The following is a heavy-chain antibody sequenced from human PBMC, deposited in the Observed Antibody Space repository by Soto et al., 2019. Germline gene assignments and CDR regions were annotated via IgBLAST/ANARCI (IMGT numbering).Heavy chain of an antibody. D-gene: IGHD2-2*01. V-gene: IGHV1-3*01. J-gene: IGHJ5*02. CDR1: GYIFSNYA. CDR2: IHAGNGDT. CDR3: ARVPRYTSDIVEVPAVMFEDWFVP. Sequence: ASVKVSCKASGYIFSNYAVQWVRQAPGQSLEWMGWIHAGNGDTKYSQKFHGRVTITRDTSASTAYMELSGLRSEDTAVYYCARVPRYTSDIVEVPAVMFEDWFVPWGQGTLVPVSS.